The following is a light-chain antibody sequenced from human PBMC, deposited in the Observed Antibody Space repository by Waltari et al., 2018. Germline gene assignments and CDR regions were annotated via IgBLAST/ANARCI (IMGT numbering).Light chain of an antibody. CDR1: RSVSSK. CDR2: GAS. J-gene: IGKJ2*01. V-gene: IGKV3D-15*01. CDR3: QQYDNWPYT. Sequence: EIVMTQSPATLSVSPGERATLSCRASRSVSSKLVCYQQKPGQAPMLFINGASTRATGIPARFSGSGSGTEFTLTISSLQSEEFAVYYCQQYDNWPYTFGQGTKLEIK.